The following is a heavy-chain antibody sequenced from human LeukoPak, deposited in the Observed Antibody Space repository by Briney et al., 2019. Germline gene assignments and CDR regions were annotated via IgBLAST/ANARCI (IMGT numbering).Heavy chain of an antibody. D-gene: IGHD2-15*01. V-gene: IGHV4-38-2*01. Sequence: PSETLSLTCDVSDYSIRSGYYWGWIRQPPGKGLEWIGSLYHSGSAYYSPSLKSRVTISLDTSNNELSLRLSSVTAAGTAIYYRARQNIVVGVAAATGAFVIWGQGKLVTVSS. J-gene: IGHJ3*02. CDR2: LYHSGSA. CDR1: DYSIRSGYY. CDR3: ARQNIVVGVAAATGAFVI.